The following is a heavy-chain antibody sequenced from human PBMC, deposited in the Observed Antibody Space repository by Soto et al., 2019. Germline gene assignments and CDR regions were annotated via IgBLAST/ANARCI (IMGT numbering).Heavy chain of an antibody. V-gene: IGHV3-30*03. CDR3: VQGNFDY. Sequence: QVQLVESGGGVVQPGRCLRISCAASGLTFNSYGMHWVRQAPGKGLEWVAVISYDGSNKYYADSVKGRFTISRDNSKNTLYLQMNSLRAEDTAVYYCVQGNFDYWGQGTLVTVSS. J-gene: IGHJ4*02. CDR1: GLTFNSYG. CDR2: ISYDGSNK. D-gene: IGHD3-10*01.